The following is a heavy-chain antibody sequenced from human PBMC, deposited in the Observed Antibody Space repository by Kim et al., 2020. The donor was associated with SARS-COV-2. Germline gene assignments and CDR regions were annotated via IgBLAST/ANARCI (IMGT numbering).Heavy chain of an antibody. Sequence: GGSLRLSCAASGFTFTNYWMHWVRQAPGKGLAWVSRVNTDGNTITYADSVKGRFTISRDNAKNTLYLQMNNLSAEDTAVYYCARPLATAAFDYWGQGTLVTVS. V-gene: IGHV3-74*03. CDR2: VNTDGNTI. J-gene: IGHJ4*02. D-gene: IGHD6-13*01. CDR3: ARPLATAAFDY. CDR1: GFTFTNYW.